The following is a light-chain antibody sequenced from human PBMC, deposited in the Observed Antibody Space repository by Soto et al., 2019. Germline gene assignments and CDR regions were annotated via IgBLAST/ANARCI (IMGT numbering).Light chain of an antibody. CDR1: QSISKY. CDR3: QQRANGPWT. J-gene: IGKJ1*01. CDR2: ESS. V-gene: IGKV3-11*01. Sequence: EIVLTQSPATLSLSPGDGATLSCRASQSISKYLAWYQQKPGQAPRLLIYESSERASGVPSRFSGGGSGADFTLTISSLEPEDFEFYYCQQRANGPWTFGQGTRVEI.